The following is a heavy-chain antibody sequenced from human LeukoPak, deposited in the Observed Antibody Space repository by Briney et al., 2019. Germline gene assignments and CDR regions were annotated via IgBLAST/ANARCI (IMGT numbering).Heavy chain of an antibody. J-gene: IGHJ6*02. CDR1: GFTVSSNY. Sequence: PGGSLRLSCAASGFTVSSNYMSWVRQAPGKGLEWVSVIYSGGSTYYADSVKGRFTISRDNSKNTLYLQMNSLRAEDTAVYYCARASVPHGDYYYGMDVWGQGTTVTVSS. CDR3: ARASVPHGDYYYGMDV. D-gene: IGHD4-17*01. CDR2: IYSGGST. V-gene: IGHV3-53*01.